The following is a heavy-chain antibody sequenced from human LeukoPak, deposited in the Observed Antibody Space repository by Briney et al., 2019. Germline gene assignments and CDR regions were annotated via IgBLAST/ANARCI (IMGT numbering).Heavy chain of an antibody. V-gene: IGHV3-66*02. Sequence: GGSLRLSCAASEFSVGSNYMTWVRQAPGKGLEWVSLIYSGGSTYYADSVKGRFTISRDNSKNTLYLQMNSLRAEDTAVYYCARDRGGYSSGWYHYWGQGTLVTVSS. CDR1: EFSVGSNY. CDR2: IYSGGST. D-gene: IGHD6-19*01. CDR3: ARDRGGYSSGWYHY. J-gene: IGHJ4*02.